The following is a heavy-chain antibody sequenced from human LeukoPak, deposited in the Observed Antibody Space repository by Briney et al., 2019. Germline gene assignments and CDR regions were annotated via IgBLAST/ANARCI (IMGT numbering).Heavy chain of an antibody. CDR2: IRYDGSNK. CDR1: GFTFSSYG. J-gene: IGHJ6*03. CDR3: AKAPYDFWSGLHYYYYMDV. D-gene: IGHD3-3*01. V-gene: IGHV3-30*02. Sequence: GGSLRLSCAASGFTFSSYGMHWVRQAPGKGLEWVAFIRYDGSNKYYADSVKGRFTISRDNSKNTLYLQMNSLRAEDTAVYYCAKAPYDFWSGLHYYYYMDVWGKGTTVTVSS.